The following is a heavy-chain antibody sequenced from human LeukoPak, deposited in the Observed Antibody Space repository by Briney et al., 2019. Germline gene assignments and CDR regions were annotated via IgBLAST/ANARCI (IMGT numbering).Heavy chain of an antibody. D-gene: IGHD3-10*01. Sequence: PGRSLRLSCAASGFTFSTYAMHWVRQAPGKGLEWVAVISYDGNNTYYADSVKARFTVSRDNSKNTLYLQMDSLRAEDTALYYCARDNYGPDYWGQGTLVTVSS. J-gene: IGHJ4*02. CDR2: ISYDGNNT. CDR3: ARDNYGPDY. V-gene: IGHV3-30-3*01. CDR1: GFTFSTYA.